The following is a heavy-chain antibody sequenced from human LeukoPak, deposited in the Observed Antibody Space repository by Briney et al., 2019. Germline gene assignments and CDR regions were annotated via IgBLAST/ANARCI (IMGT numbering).Heavy chain of an antibody. CDR2: ISSSSDTI. D-gene: IGHD3-16*01. CDR3: ARDGGIPTGSYYYSYYMDV. V-gene: IGHV3-48*01. CDR1: GFIFRSYS. Sequence: GGSLRLSCEGSGFIFRSYSMNWVRQAPGKGLEWVAFISSSSDTITYADSVKGRFTISRDNSKNTLYLQMNSLRAEDTAVYYCARDGGIPTGSYYYSYYMDVWGKGTTVTVSS. J-gene: IGHJ6*03.